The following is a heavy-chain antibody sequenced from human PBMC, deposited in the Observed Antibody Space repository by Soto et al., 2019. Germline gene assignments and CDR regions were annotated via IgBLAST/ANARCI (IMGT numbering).Heavy chain of an antibody. CDR2: IYPGDSDT. Sequence: GESLKISCKGSEYIFSSHWIAWLRQMPGKGLEWMGTIYPGDSDTRYSPSFEGRVSMSADESISTAYLQWGSLQASDTAIYYCARSDTYNSYWNLDLWGRGTLVNVSS. CDR1: EYIFSSHW. CDR3: ARSDTYNSYWNLDL. V-gene: IGHV5-51*01. J-gene: IGHJ2*01. D-gene: IGHD1-1*01.